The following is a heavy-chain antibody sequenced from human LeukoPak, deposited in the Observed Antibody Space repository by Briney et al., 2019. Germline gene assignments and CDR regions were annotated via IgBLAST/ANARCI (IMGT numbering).Heavy chain of an antibody. J-gene: IGHJ4*02. D-gene: IGHD3-10*01. V-gene: IGHV4-34*01. CDR2: INHSGTT. CDR3: AREGSGSRPFDY. CDR1: GGSFSGYY. Sequence: SETLSLTCAVYGGSFSGYYWSWIRQPPGKGLEWIGEINHSGTTNYNPSLKSRVTMSVDTSKNQFSLMLSSVTAADTAVYYCAREGSGSRPFDYWGQGTLVTVSS.